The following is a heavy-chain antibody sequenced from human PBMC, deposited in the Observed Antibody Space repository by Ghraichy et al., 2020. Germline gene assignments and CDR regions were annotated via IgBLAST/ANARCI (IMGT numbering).Heavy chain of an antibody. CDR2: IRYDGSNK. J-gene: IGHJ4*02. CDR1: GFTFSSYG. D-gene: IGHD3-10*01. CDR3: AKDSRYDGPSAYYYGSGNPWN. Sequence: GGSLRLSCAASGFTFSSYGMHWVRQAPVKGLEWVAFIRYDGSNKYYADSVKGRFTISRDNSKNTLYLQMNSLRAEDTAVYYCAKDSRYDGPSAYYYGSGNPWNWGQGTLVTVSS. V-gene: IGHV3-30*02.